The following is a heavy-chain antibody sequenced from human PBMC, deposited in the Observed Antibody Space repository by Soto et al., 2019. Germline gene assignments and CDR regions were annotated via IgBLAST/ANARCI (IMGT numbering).Heavy chain of an antibody. Sequence: SETLSLTCAVSDYSISRGYFWGWIRQPPGKGLEWIGSIYHDGSTYYSPSLKSRVSLSVDTSKNQFSLRLRSVTAADTAVYYCARASGYYYNSRGLSAFDIWGQGTMVTVSS. V-gene: IGHV4-38-2*01. D-gene: IGHD3-22*01. J-gene: IGHJ3*02. CDR3: ARASGYYYNSRGLSAFDI. CDR1: DYSISRGYF. CDR2: IYHDGST.